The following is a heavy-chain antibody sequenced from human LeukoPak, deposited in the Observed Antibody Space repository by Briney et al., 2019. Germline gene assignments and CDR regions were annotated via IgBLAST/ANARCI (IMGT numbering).Heavy chain of an antibody. CDR1: EFTFSSYG. Sequence: PGRSLRLSCAASEFTFSSYGMHWVRQAPGTGLEWVGVISYDGSNKYYADSVKGRFTISRDNSKNTLYLQMNSLRAEDTAVYYCAKRTSTWFDPWGQGTLVTVSS. CDR3: AKRTSTWFDP. J-gene: IGHJ5*02. V-gene: IGHV3-30*18. CDR2: ISYDGSNK.